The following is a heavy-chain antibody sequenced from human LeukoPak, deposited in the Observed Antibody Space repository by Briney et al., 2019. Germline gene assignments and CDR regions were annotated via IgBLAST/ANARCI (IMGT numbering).Heavy chain of an antibody. D-gene: IGHD3-9*01. CDR1: GGSISSYY. Sequence: KPSETLSLTCTVSGGSISSYYWSWIRQPPGKGLEWIGYIYYSGSTNYNPSLKSRVTISVDTSKNQFSLKLSSVTAADTAVYYCARGQTYYDILTGYYVGATGCAFDIWGQGTMVTVSS. J-gene: IGHJ3*02. CDR2: IYYSGST. V-gene: IGHV4-59*01. CDR3: ARGQTYYDILTGYYVGATGCAFDI.